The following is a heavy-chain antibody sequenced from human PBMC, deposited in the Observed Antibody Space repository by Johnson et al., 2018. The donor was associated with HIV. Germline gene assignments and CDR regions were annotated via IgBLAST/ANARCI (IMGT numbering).Heavy chain of an antibody. Sequence: QEQLVESGGGVVQPGRSLRLSCAASGFTFSSYAMHWVRQAPGKGLEWVAVISYDGSNKYYADSVKGRFTISRDNSKNTLYLQMRSLKTEDTSVYYCTTDWPLRSFDWLFHDGFDIWGQGTMVTVSS. J-gene: IGHJ3*02. D-gene: IGHD3-9*01. CDR3: TTDWPLRSFDWLFHDGFDI. CDR2: ISYDGSNK. CDR1: GFTFSSYA. V-gene: IGHV3-30-3*01.